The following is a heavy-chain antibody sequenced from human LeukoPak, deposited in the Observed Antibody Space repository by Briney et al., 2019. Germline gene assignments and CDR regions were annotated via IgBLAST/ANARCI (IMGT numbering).Heavy chain of an antibody. CDR1: GFSFSTNG. D-gene: IGHD2-2*01. Sequence: LPGGSLRLSCAASGFSFSTNGMHWVRQTPGKGLEGVGTTSYDASNKYYADSVRRRFTISRDNSKNTLYLQMNSMRPEDTAVYYCAKGSVPAPIGMDVWGQGTTVTVSS. J-gene: IGHJ6*02. V-gene: IGHV3-30*18. CDR3: AKGSVPAPIGMDV. CDR2: TSYDASNK.